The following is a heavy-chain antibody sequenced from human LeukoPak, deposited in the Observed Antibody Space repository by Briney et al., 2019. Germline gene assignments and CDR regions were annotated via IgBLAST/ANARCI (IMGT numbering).Heavy chain of an antibody. CDR2: INPSVGST. J-gene: IGHJ4*02. D-gene: IGHD1-26*01. Sequence: ASVKVSCKASGYTLPNYFMHWVRQAPGQGLEWMGIINPSVGSTSYAQKFEDRVTMTSDTSTGTVYMELSSLRSEDTAVYYCARDRIWGGTSARLNTDKFDYWGQGTLVTVSS. CDR3: ARDRIWGGTSARLNTDKFDY. V-gene: IGHV1-46*01. CDR1: GYTLPNYF.